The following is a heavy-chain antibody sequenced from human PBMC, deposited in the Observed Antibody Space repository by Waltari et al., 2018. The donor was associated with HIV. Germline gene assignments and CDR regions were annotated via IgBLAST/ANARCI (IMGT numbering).Heavy chain of an antibody. Sequence: QVQLVQSGAEVKKPGSSVKVSCKASGVTFSSHAIRWVRQAPGQGLEWMGGIIPIFGTANYAQKFQGRVTITADESTSTAYMELSSLRSEDTAVYYCARDRGIVGAIDYWGQGTLVTVSS. CDR1: GVTFSSHA. J-gene: IGHJ4*02. D-gene: IGHD1-26*01. V-gene: IGHV1-69*01. CDR2: IIPIFGTA. CDR3: ARDRGIVGAIDY.